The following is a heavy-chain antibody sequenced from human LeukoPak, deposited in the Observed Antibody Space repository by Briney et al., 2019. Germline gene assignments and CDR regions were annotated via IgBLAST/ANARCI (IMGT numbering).Heavy chain of an antibody. J-gene: IGHJ4*02. Sequence: GGSLRLSCATSGFTFSSYAMHWVRQAPGKGLEWVALISYDGINQYYADSVKGRFIISRDNSKNTLYLQLNSLRLEDTAVYYCTLTTFGVVYYFDYWGQGTLVAVSS. CDR2: ISYDGINQ. CDR3: TLTTFGVVYYFDY. V-gene: IGHV3-30*04. D-gene: IGHD1/OR15-1a*01. CDR1: GFTFSSYA.